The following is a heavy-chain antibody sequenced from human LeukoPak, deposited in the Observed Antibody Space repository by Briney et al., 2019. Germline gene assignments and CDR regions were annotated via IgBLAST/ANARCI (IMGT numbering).Heavy chain of an antibody. D-gene: IGHD3-10*01. J-gene: IGHJ4*02. V-gene: IGHV4-59*08. CDR1: GGSISSYY. CDR3: ARGKNYYGSGSRDFDY. Sequence: PSETLSLTCTVSGGSISSYYWSWIRQPPGKGLEWIGYIYYSGSTNYNPSLKSRVTISVDTSKNQFSLKLSSVTAADTAVYYCARGKNYYGSGSRDFDYWGQGTLVTVSS. CDR2: IYYSGST.